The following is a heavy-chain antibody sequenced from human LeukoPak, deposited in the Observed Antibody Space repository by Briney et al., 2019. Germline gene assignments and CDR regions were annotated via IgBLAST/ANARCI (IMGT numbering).Heavy chain of an antibody. D-gene: IGHD3-9*01. Sequence: PGGSLRLSCAASGFTFSSYAMSWVRQAPGKGLDWVSAISGSGGSTYYADSVKGRFTISRDNSKNTLYLQMNSLRAEDTAVYYCAKGRYFDWLLSSFDYWGQGTLVTVS. CDR1: GFTFSSYA. CDR2: ISGSGGST. J-gene: IGHJ4*02. CDR3: AKGRYFDWLLSSFDY. V-gene: IGHV3-23*01.